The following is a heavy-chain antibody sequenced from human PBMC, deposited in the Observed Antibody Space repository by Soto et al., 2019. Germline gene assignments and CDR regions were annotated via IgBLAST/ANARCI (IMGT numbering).Heavy chain of an antibody. CDR2: IYYSVST. D-gene: IGHD1-1*01. CDR1: GGSIRSYY. CDR3: ARRYGRALDY. Sequence: SETLSLTCTVSGGSIRSYYWSWIRQPPGNGLYCIGYIYYSVSTNXXPCLRSRXXISVETSKNQXSLKLXSVTAADPAVYYCARRYGRALDYWVQGTLVTVSS. J-gene: IGHJ4*02. V-gene: IGHV4-59*08.